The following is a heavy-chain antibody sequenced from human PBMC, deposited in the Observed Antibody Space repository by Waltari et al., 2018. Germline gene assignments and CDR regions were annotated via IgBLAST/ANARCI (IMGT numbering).Heavy chain of an antibody. CDR1: GGSISSHY. CDR3: ARGDYCSGGTCYGRNGFDI. V-gene: IGHV4-4*07. CDR2: IYTSGNT. Sequence: QVQLQESGPGLVKPSETLSLTCTVSGGSISSHYWSWIRQPAGGGLEWIGRIYTSGNTNYNPSLKSRVIMSVDTSKTQFSLRLSSVTAADTAVYYCARGDYCSGGTCYGRNGFDIWGQGTMVTVSS. D-gene: IGHD2-15*01. J-gene: IGHJ3*02.